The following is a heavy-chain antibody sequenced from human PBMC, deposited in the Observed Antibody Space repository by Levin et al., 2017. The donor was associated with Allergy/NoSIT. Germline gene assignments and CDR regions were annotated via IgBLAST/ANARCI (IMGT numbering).Heavy chain of an antibody. J-gene: IGHJ6*03. Sequence: GGSLRLSCAASGFTFSSYGMHWVRQAPGKGLEWVAVIWYDGSNKYYADSVKGRFTISRDNSKNTLYLQMNSLRAEDTAVYYCARQRRAVTTSYYYYYMDVWGKGTTVTVSS. D-gene: IGHD4-17*01. V-gene: IGHV3-33*01. CDR3: ARQRRAVTTSYYYYYMDV. CDR1: GFTFSSYG. CDR2: IWYDGSNK.